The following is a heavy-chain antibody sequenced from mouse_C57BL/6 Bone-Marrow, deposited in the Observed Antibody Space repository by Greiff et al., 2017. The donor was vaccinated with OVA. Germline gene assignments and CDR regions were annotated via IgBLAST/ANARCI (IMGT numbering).Heavy chain of an antibody. CDR1: GFSLTSYG. J-gene: IGHJ1*03. CDR2: IWRGGST. D-gene: IGHD1-1*01. V-gene: IGHV2-5*01. CDR3: AKKDYYGSSYVNWYFDV. Sequence: VQLQQSGPGLVQPSQSLSITCTVSGFSLTSYGVHWVRQSPGKGLEWLGVIWRGGSTDYNAAFMSRLSITKDNSKSQVFFKMNSLQADDTAIYYCAKKDYYGSSYVNWYFDVWGTGTTVTVSS.